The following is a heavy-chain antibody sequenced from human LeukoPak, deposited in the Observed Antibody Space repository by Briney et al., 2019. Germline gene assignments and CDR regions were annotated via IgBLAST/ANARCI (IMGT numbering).Heavy chain of an antibody. Sequence: GAPVKVSCKASGYTFTSYGISWVRQAPGQGLEWMGWISAYNGNTDYAQKLQGRVTLPTDSSTRTAYMERKSLRSDDTSVTSLARGMDAFDIWGQGTMVTVSS. CDR1: GYTFTSYG. J-gene: IGHJ3*02. D-gene: IGHD1-26*01. CDR2: ISAYNGNT. V-gene: IGHV1-18*01. CDR3: ARGMDAFDI.